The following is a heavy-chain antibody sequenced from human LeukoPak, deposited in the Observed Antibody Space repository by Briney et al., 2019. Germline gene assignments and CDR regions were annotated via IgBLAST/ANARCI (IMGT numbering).Heavy chain of an antibody. D-gene: IGHD3-9*01. J-gene: IGHJ6*02. CDR2: IYYSGST. CDR1: GGSISSSSYY. CDR3: ARSSPHYYDILTGSVEYYYYGMDV. V-gene: IGHV4-39*01. Sequence: SETLSLTCTVSGGSISSSSYYWGWIRQPPGKGLEWIGSIYYSGSTYYNPSLKSRVTISVDTSKIQFSLKLSSVTAADTAVYYCARSSPHYYDILTGSVEYYYYGMDVWGQGTTVTVSS.